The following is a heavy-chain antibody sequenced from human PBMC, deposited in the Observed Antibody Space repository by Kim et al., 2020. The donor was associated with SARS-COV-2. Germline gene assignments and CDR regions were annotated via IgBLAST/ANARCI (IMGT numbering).Heavy chain of an antibody. CDR1: GYSFTSYW. D-gene: IGHD5-12*01. Sequence: GESLKISFKCSGYSFTSYWISWVRQMPGKGLAWMGRIDPSDSYTNYSPSFQGHVTISADKSISTAYLQWSSLKASDTAMYYCARHSGDGYPIDYWGQGTLVTVSS. V-gene: IGHV5-10-1*01. CDR2: IDPSDSYT. J-gene: IGHJ4*02. CDR3: ARHSGDGYPIDY.